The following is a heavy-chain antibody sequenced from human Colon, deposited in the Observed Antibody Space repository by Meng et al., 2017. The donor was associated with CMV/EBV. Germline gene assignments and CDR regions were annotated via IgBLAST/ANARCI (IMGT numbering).Heavy chain of an antibody. Sequence: QVQLVQSGAEVKKPGASVKVSCKASGYSFASYDLNWVRLTDGQGLEWMGRIKPSTGDTNYAQNFQGRVTVTRDTSISTVYMEVNSLTSDDTAVYYCTREGFDYWGQGALVTVSS. CDR3: TREGFDY. CDR2: IKPSTGDT. CDR1: GYSFASYD. J-gene: IGHJ4*02. V-gene: IGHV1-2*06.